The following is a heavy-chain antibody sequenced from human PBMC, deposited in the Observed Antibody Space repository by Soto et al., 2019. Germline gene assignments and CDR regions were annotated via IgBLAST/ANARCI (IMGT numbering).Heavy chain of an antibody. Sequence: ASVKVSCKASGYSFTSYSISWVRQAPGQGLEWMGWINVYNDRTNYAQNLQGRVTLTTDTSTNTDYMELRSLSPDDTAVYYCAREGVTSRSKYPVLDTWGKGTLVTVSS. D-gene: IGHD2-2*01. CDR3: AREGVTSRSKYPVLDT. CDR1: GYSFTSYS. CDR2: INVYNDRT. V-gene: IGHV1-18*01. J-gene: IGHJ5*02.